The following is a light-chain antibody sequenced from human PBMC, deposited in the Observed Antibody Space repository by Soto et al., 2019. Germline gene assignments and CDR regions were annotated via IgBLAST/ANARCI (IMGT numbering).Light chain of an antibody. CDR3: SSYTSTSTLV. J-gene: IGLJ3*02. CDR2: EVS. Sequence: QSALTQPASVSGSPGQSITISCTGNSSDVGAYNYVSWYRQHPGKSPKLMIYEVSNRPSGISNRFSGSKSGNTASLTISGLQVEDEADYYCSSYTSTSTLVFGGGTKVTVL. V-gene: IGLV2-14*01. CDR1: SSDVGAYNY.